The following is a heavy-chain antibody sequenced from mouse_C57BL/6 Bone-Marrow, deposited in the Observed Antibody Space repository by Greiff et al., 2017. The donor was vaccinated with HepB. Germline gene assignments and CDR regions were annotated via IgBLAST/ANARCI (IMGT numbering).Heavy chain of an antibody. Sequence: KLMESGGDLVKPGGSLKLSCAASGFTFSSYGMSWVRQTPDKRLEWVATISSGGSYTYYPDSVKGRFTISRDNAKNTLYLQMSSLKSEDTAMYYCARGDQGPWGQGTLVTVSA. J-gene: IGHJ3*01. D-gene: IGHD3-2*02. CDR1: GFTFSSYG. CDR2: ISSGGSYT. CDR3: ARGDQGP. V-gene: IGHV5-6*02.